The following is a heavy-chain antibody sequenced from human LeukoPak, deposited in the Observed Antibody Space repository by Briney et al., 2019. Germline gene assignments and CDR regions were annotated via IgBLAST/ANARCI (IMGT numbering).Heavy chain of an antibody. CDR3: ARDGTLGASGSYYNLPY. D-gene: IGHD3-10*01. Sequence: GASLRLSCAASGFTFSSYAMSWVRQAPGKGLEWVSAISGSGGSTYYADSVKGRFTISRDNSKNTLYLQMNSLRVEDTAVYYCARDGTLGASGSYYNLPYWGQGTLVTVSS. CDR1: GFTFSSYA. J-gene: IGHJ4*02. V-gene: IGHV3-23*01. CDR2: ISGSGGST.